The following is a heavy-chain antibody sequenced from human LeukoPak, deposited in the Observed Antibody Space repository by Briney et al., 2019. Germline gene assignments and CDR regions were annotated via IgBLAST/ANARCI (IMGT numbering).Heavy chain of an antibody. CDR1: GGSFSGYY. Sequence: SETLSLTCAAYGGSFSGYYWSWIRQPPGKGLEWIGEINHSGSTNYNPSLKSRVTISVDTSKNQFSLKLSSVTAADTAVYYCARNERYNWNRYFQHWGQGTLVTVSS. V-gene: IGHV4-34*01. CDR3: ARNERYNWNRYFQH. D-gene: IGHD1-1*01. J-gene: IGHJ1*01. CDR2: INHSGST.